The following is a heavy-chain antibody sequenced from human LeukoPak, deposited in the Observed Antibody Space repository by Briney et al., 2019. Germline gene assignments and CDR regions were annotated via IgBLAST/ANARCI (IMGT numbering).Heavy chain of an antibody. V-gene: IGHV5-51*01. D-gene: IGHD3-22*01. CDR2: IYPGDSDT. CDR1: GYSFTSYW. J-gene: IGHJ4*02. Sequence: GESLKISCKGSGYSFTSYWIGWVRQMPGKGLEWMGIIYPGDSDTRYSPSFQGQVTISADKSISTAYLQWSSLKASDTAMYYCARIGDSSGYYYDSSFDYWGQGTLVTVSS. CDR3: ARIGDSSGYYYDSSFDY.